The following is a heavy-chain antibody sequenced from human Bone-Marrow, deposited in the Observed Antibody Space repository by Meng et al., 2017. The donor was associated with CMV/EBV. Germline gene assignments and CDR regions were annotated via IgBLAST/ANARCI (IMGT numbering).Heavy chain of an antibody. V-gene: IGHV3-30*02. CDR3: AYYSSSGYYFAY. D-gene: IGHD6-25*01. CDR2: IKYDGSAT. Sequence: GESLKISCAASGFVFSGHAMHWVRQTPAKGLEWLAFIKYDGSATHYVDSVKGRFVISRDNSRNTLYLRMNSLRSEDSGVYYCAYYSSSGYYFAYWGRGKLVNVSS. J-gene: IGHJ4*02. CDR1: GFVFSGHA.